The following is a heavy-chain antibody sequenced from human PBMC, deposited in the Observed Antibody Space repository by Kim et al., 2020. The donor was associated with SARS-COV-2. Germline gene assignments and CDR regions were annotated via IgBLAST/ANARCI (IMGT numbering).Heavy chain of an antibody. CDR2: INTNTGNP. CDR1: GYTFTSYA. D-gene: IGHD3-22*01. J-gene: IGHJ3*02. CDR3: ARALSSGYYTADDAFDI. V-gene: IGHV7-4-1*02. Sequence: ASVKVSCKASGYTFTSYAMNWVRQAPGQGLEWMGWINTNTGNPTYAQGFTGRFVFSLDTSVSTAYLQISSLKAEDTAVYYCARALSSGYYTADDAFDIWGQGTMVTVSS.